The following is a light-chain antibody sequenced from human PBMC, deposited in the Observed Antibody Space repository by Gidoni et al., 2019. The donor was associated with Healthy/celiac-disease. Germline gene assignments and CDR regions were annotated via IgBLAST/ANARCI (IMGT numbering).Light chain of an antibody. J-gene: IGKJ3*01. CDR3: QQYGSSHT. CDR2: GAS. Sequence: EIVLTQSPGTLSLSPGERATLSCRASQSVSSSYLAWYQQKPGQAPRLLIDGASSRATGIPDRFSGSGSGTDFTLTISRLEPEDFAVYYCQQYGSSHTFXPXTKVDIK. V-gene: IGKV3-20*01. CDR1: QSVSSSY.